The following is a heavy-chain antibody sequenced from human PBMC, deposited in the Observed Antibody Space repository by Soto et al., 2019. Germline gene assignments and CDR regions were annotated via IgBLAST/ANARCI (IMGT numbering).Heavy chain of an antibody. CDR1: GFTFSSYA. CDR2: ISGSGGST. Sequence: EVQLLESGGGLVQPGGSLRLSCAASGFTFSSYAMSWVRQAPGKGLEWVSAISGSGGSTYYTDSVKGRFTISRDNSKKTLYLQMNSLRAEDTAVYYCVQTVAGDYWGQGTLVTVSS. D-gene: IGHD6-19*01. CDR3: VQTVAGDY. J-gene: IGHJ4*02. V-gene: IGHV3-23*01.